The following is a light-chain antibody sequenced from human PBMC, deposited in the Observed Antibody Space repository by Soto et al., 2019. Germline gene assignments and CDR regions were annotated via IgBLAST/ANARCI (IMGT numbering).Light chain of an antibody. CDR1: NIGGKT. J-gene: IGLJ1*01. CDR3: QVWAGGTDHLYV. Sequence: LTQPPSVSVAPGQTARITCGGNNIGGKTVHWYQQRPGQAPVLVVYDDSDRPSGIPERFSGSNSGNTATLTISRVEAGDEADYYCQVWAGGTDHLYVFGTGTKVTVL. V-gene: IGLV3-21*02. CDR2: DDS.